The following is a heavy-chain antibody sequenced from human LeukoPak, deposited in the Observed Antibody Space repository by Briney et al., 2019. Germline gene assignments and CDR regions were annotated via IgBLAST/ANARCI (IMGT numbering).Heavy chain of an antibody. D-gene: IGHD5-24*01. J-gene: IGHJ4*02. CDR1: GYKFFKYA. V-gene: IGHV1-3*01. CDR3: ARDQSRDIRVDFDY. Sequence: ASVKVSCKTSGYKFFKYAIHWVRQAPGQSFEWMGWIDGGNGDTRFSQKFQDRVSFTRDTFATTVYMELTSLRSEDTAVYYCARDQSRDIRVDFDYWGQGALVVVSS. CDR2: IDGGNGDT.